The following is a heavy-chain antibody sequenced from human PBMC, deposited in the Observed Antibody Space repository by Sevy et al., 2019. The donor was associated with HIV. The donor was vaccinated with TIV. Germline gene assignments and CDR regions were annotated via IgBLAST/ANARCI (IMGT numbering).Heavy chain of an antibody. CDR1: GFSLSTSGVG. Sequence: SGPTLVNPTQTLTLTCTFSGFSLSTSGVGVGWIRQPPGKALEWLALIYWNDDKRYSPSLKSRLTITKDTSKNQVVLTMTNMDPVGTATYYCAHHSSGWANYYYGMDVWGQGTTVTVSS. J-gene: IGHJ6*02. CDR3: AHHSSGWANYYYGMDV. V-gene: IGHV2-5*01. CDR2: IYWNDDK. D-gene: IGHD6-19*01.